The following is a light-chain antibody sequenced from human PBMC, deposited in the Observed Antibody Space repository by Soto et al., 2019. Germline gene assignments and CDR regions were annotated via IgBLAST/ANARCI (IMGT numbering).Light chain of an antibody. J-gene: IGLJ1*01. Sequence: QSALNQPASVSGSPGQSITISCTGTSNDVGSYNYVSWYQHHPGKAPRLMIYASSNRPSGVSHRFSGSRSGNTASLTISGLQAEDEADYYCSSYTSGSTLDVFGTGTKLTVL. V-gene: IGLV2-14*01. CDR1: SNDVGSYNY. CDR2: ASS. CDR3: SSYTSGSTLDV.